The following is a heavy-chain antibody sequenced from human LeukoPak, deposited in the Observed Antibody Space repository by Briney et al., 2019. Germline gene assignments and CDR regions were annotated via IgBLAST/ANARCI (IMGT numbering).Heavy chain of an antibody. V-gene: IGHV3-20*04. Sequence: GGSLRLSCAASGFTFSSYSMNWVRQAPGKGLEWVSGINWNGGSTGYADSVKGRFTISRDNAKNSLYLQMNSLRAEDTALYYCARDVAARLSGNYYYYMVVWGKGTTDSVSS. D-gene: IGHD6-6*01. CDR1: GFTFSSYS. J-gene: IGHJ6*03. CDR2: INWNGGST. CDR3: ARDVAARLSGNYYYYMVV.